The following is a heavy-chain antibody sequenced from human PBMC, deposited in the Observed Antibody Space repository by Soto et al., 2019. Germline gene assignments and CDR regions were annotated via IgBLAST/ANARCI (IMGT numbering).Heavy chain of an antibody. CDR3: AKDRLDYYDTSGHDY. J-gene: IGHJ4*02. CDR1: GLTFSSYA. V-gene: IGHV3-30*18. CDR2: ISYDGTKK. Sequence: QVQLVESGGGVVQPGRSLRLSCAASGLTFSSYAMHWVRQAPGKGLEWVALISYDGTKKYYADTVRGRFTISRENSNNTLYMQMNRLRAEDTAVYYCAKDRLDYYDTSGHDYWGQGTLVTVSS. D-gene: IGHD3-22*01.